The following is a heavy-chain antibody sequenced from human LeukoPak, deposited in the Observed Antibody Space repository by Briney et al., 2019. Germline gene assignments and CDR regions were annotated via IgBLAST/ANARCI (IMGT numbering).Heavy chain of an antibody. CDR3: ARGGYTSGWYYYYMDV. CDR2: IHRDDTT. D-gene: IGHD6-19*01. Sequence: GGSLRLSCAASGFTVSSNFMTWVRQAPGKGLKWVSVIHRDDTTYYAESVKGRFTISRDNSKRLIYLQMNNLRGEDTALYYCARGGYTSGWYYYYMDVWGKGTTVIVSS. J-gene: IGHJ6*03. CDR1: GFTVSSNF. V-gene: IGHV3-53*01.